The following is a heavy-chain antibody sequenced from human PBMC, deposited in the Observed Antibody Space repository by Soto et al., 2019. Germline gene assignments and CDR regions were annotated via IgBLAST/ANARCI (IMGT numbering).Heavy chain of an antibody. Sequence: SETLSLTCTVSGGSISSSSYYWGWIRQPPGKGLEWIGSIYYSGSTYYNPSLKSRVTISVDTSKNQFSLKLSSVTAADTAVYYCARPRLYSSSTSCYTNWFDPWGQGTLVTVSS. D-gene: IGHD2-2*01. CDR3: ARPRLYSSSTSCYTNWFDP. CDR1: GGSISSSSYY. CDR2: IYYSGST. J-gene: IGHJ5*02. V-gene: IGHV4-39*01.